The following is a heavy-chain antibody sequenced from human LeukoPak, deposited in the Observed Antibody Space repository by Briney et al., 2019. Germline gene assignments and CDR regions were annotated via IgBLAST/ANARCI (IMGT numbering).Heavy chain of an antibody. CDR1: GYTFTSYG. J-gene: IGHJ6*02. Sequence: ASVKVSCKASGYTFTSYGISWVRQAPGQGLEWMGWISAYNGNTNYAQKFQGRVTMTTDTSTSTAYMELRSLRSDDTAVYYYARDKGYSSGWRHYYYYGMDVWGQGTTVTVSS. D-gene: IGHD6-19*01. CDR2: ISAYNGNT. V-gene: IGHV1-18*01. CDR3: ARDKGYSSGWRHYYYYGMDV.